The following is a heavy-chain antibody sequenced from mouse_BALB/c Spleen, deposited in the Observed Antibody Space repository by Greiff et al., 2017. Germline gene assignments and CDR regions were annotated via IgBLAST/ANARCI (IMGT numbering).Heavy chain of an antibody. CDR2: IDPENGDT. V-gene: IGHV14-4*02. Sequence: EVQLQQPGAELVRSGASVKLSCTASGFNIKDYYMHWVKQRPEQGLEWIGWIDPENGDTEYAPKFQGKATMTADTSSNTAYLQLSSLTSEDTAVYYCNERFFDYWGQGTTLTVSS. J-gene: IGHJ2*01. CDR3: NERFFDY. CDR1: GFNIKDYY.